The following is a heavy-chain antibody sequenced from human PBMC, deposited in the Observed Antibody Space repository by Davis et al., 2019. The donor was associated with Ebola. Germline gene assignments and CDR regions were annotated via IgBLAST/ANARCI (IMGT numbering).Heavy chain of an antibody. J-gene: IGHJ4*02. V-gene: IGHV3-30*03. CDR1: GLTFSSYG. CDR3: ATSGWWY. D-gene: IGHD6-19*01. CDR2: ISYDGSNK. Sequence: PGGSLRLSCGASGLTFSSYGMHRVRHAPGKGLEWVAVISYDGSNKYYADSVKGRFTISRDNSKNTLYLQMNSLRAEDTAVYYCATSGWWYWGQGTLVTFSS.